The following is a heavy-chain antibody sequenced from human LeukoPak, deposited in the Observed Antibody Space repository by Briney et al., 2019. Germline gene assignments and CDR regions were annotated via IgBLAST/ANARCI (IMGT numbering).Heavy chain of an antibody. D-gene: IGHD6-13*01. Sequence: GGSLRLSCAASGFTFSSSAMSWVRRAPGKGLEWVSAISGSGGHTYYADSVKGRFTISRDNSKNTLYLQMNSLRAEDSAVYYCAKLLAAPGWYYFDYWGQGTLVTVSS. CDR2: ISGSGGHT. J-gene: IGHJ4*02. CDR1: GFTFSSSA. V-gene: IGHV3-23*01. CDR3: AKLLAAPGWYYFDY.